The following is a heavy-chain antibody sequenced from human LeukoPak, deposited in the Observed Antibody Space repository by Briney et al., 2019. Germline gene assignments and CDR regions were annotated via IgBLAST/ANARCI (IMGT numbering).Heavy chain of an antibody. D-gene: IGHD3-10*01. CDR3: ARDVFGLDY. CDR2: ISAYNGNT. J-gene: IGHJ4*02. Sequence: EASVKVSCKASGYTFTGYYMHWVRQAPGQGLEWMGWISAYNGNTNYAQKLQGRVTMTTDTSTSTAYMELRSLRSDDTAVYYCARDVFGLDYWGQGTLVTVSS. CDR1: GYTFTGYY. V-gene: IGHV1-18*04.